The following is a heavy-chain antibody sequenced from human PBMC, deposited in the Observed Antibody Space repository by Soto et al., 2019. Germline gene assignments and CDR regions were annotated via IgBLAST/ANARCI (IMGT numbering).Heavy chain of an antibody. CDR1: GFTFSSYA. J-gene: IGHJ6*02. CDR3: AYGKGDYYYHYSMDV. V-gene: IGHV3-23*01. CDR2: ISGSGGST. Sequence: SLRLSCAASGFTFSSYAISWVRQAPGKGLEWVSAISGSGGSTYYADSVKGRFTISRDNSKNTLYLQMHRLKAEDTAVYYCAYGKGDYYYHYSMDVWGQGTTVTVSS. D-gene: IGHD3-16*01.